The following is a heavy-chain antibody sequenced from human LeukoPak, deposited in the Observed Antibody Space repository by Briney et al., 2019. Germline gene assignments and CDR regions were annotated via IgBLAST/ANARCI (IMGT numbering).Heavy chain of an antibody. CDR1: GGSTSSGGSY. Sequence: PSQTLSLSCTVSGGSTSSGGSYWSWIRQHPRNGLGWIGYITYRGSTYYNPSIKSRVTISVDTSKNQFSLKLISVTAADTAVYYCARVSCSSTSCKRYYYYGMDVWGKGTTVTVSS. J-gene: IGHJ6*04. CDR2: ITYRGST. CDR3: ARVSCSSTSCKRYYYYGMDV. V-gene: IGHV4-31*03. D-gene: IGHD2-2*01.